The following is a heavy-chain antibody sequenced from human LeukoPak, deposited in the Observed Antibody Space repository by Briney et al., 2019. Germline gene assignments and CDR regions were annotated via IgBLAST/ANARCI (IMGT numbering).Heavy chain of an antibody. CDR1: GFTFDDYA. J-gene: IGHJ4*02. CDR2: ISWNSGSI. CDR3: AKGSCSSTSCHFDY. Sequence: GGSLRLSCAASGFTFDDYAMHWVRQVPGKGLELVSGISWNSGSIDYADSVKGRFTISRDNAKNSLHLQMDSLRTEDTAFYYCAKGSCSSTSCHFDYWGQGTLVTVSS. V-gene: IGHV3-9*01. D-gene: IGHD2-2*01.